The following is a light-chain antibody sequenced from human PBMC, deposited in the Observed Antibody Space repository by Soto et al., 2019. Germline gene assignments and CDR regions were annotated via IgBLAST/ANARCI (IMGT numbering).Light chain of an antibody. J-gene: IGKJ5*01. CDR3: QQRTNWPPA. Sequence: IVLTQWRATGSLSPWQRASLRCRASQSVSNYLAWFQQKPGQAPRLLIYDASNRATGIPARFSGSGSGTDFTLTISSLEPEDFAIYYCQQRTNWPPAFGQGTRLEI. CDR2: DAS. V-gene: IGKV3-11*01. CDR1: QSVSNY.